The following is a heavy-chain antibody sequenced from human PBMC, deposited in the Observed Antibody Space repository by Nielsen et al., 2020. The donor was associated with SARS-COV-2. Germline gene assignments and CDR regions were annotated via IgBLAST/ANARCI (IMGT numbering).Heavy chain of an antibody. V-gene: IGHV3-30-3*01. Sequence: GESLKISCAASGFTFSSYAMHWVRQAPGKGLEWVAVISYDGSNKYYADSVKGRFTISRDNSKNTLYLQMNSLRAEDTAVYYCARTYCSGGSCWGVYYFDYWGQGTLVTVSS. CDR1: GFTFSSYA. D-gene: IGHD2-15*01. CDR2: ISYDGSNK. J-gene: IGHJ4*02. CDR3: ARTYCSGGSCWGVYYFDY.